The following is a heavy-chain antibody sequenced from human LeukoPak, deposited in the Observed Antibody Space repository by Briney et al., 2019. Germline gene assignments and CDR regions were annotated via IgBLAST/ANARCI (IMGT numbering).Heavy chain of an antibody. D-gene: IGHD1-26*01. V-gene: IGHV4-39*01. J-gene: IGHJ4*02. CDR2: IYYRGSA. CDR1: GDSISSSTYY. CDR3: ARPNSGSYLSFDY. Sequence: SETLSLTCTVSGDSISSSTYYWGWIRQPPEKGPEWIGSIYYRGSAYYNPSLKSRVTISVDASKNQFSLKLSSVTAADTAIYYCARPNSGSYLSFDYWGQGILVTVSS.